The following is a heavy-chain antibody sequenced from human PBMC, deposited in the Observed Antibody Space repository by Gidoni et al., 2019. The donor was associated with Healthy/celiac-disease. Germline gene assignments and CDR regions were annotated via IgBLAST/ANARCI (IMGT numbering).Heavy chain of an antibody. J-gene: IGHJ4*02. Sequence: QLQLQEPGPGLVQPSETLSLTCTVSGGAISSSSYYWGWIRQPPGKGLKWIGSIYYSGSTYYDPSLKSRVTISVDTSKNQFSLKLSSVTAADTAVYYCARDGPSATVTTGYWGQGTLVTVSS. D-gene: IGHD4-17*01. CDR3: ARDGPSATVTTGY. CDR1: GGAISSSSYY. CDR2: IYYSGST. V-gene: IGHV4-39*07.